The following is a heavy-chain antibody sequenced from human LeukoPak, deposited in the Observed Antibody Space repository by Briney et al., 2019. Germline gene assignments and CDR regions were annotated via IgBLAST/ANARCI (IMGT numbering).Heavy chain of an antibody. J-gene: IGHJ4*02. CDR1: GGSISSGDYC. V-gene: IGHV4-30-4*01. D-gene: IGHD6-6*01. CDR3: ARLTRLSTSPDRYYLDY. CDR2: IYYSGST. Sequence: SETLSLTCTVSGGSISSGDYCWSWIRQPPGKGLEWIGYIYYSGSTYYNPSLKSRVTISVDTSKNQFSLKLSSVTAADSAVYYCARLTRLSTSPDRYYLDYWGQGTLVTVSS.